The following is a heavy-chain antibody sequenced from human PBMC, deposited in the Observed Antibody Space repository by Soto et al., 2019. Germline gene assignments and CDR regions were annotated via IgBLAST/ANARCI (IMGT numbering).Heavy chain of an antibody. J-gene: IGHJ6*02. CDR3: ARLRMDYGMDV. CDR2: IYYSGST. Sequence: PSETLSLTCTVSGGSISSSSYYWGWIRQPPGKGLEWIGSIYYSGSTYYNPSLKSRVTISVDTSKNQFSLKRSSETAADTAVYYCARLRMDYGMDVWGQGTTVTVSS. CDR1: GGSISSSSYY. D-gene: IGHD2-15*01. V-gene: IGHV4-39*01.